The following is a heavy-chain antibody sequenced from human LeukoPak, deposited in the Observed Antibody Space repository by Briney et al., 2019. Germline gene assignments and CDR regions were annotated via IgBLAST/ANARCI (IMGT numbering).Heavy chain of an antibody. D-gene: IGHD3-10*01. Sequence: SETLSLTCTVFGSSIFTYYYWGWIRQPPGKGLEWIGSMYHSGTTYYSPSLKSRVTISVDTSKNQFSLKLSSVTAADTAVYFCARGTGFGEPIDYWGQGLLVTVSS. CDR1: GSSIFTYYY. J-gene: IGHJ4*02. CDR3: ARGTGFGEPIDY. V-gene: IGHV4-38-2*02. CDR2: MYHSGTT.